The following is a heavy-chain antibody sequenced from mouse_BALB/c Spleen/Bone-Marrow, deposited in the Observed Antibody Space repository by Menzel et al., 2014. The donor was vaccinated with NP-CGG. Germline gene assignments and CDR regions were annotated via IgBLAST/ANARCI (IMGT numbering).Heavy chain of an antibody. CDR2: ISSGGGNT. D-gene: IGHD2-14*01. CDR1: GFTFSSYT. CDR3: ARAYYRYPFDY. V-gene: IGHV5-9*03. Sequence: EVQVVESGGGLVKPGGSLKLSCAASGFTFSSYTMSWVRQTPEKRLEWVATISSGGGNTYYPDSMKGRFTISRDNAKNNLYLQISSLRSEDTALYYCARAYYRYPFDYWGQGTTLTVSS. J-gene: IGHJ2*01.